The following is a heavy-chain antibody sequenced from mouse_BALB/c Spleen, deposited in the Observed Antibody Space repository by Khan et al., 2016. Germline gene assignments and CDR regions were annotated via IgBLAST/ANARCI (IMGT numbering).Heavy chain of an antibody. D-gene: IGHD2-14*01. J-gene: IGHJ3*01. V-gene: IGHV3-2*02. CDR1: GYSITSDYA. CDR2: ISYSGST. Sequence: VQLKQSGPGLVKPSQSLSLTCTVTGYSITSDYAWNWIRQFPGNKLEWMGYISYSGSTSYNPSLKSRISITRDTSKNQFFLQLNSVTNEDTATYYCARNGNRYERTWFAYWGQGTLVTVSA. CDR3: ARNGNRYERTWFAY.